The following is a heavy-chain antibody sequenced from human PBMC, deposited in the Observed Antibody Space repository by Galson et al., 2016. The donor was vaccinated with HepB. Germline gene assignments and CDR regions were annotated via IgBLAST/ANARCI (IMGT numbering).Heavy chain of an antibody. V-gene: IGHV3-43*01. D-gene: IGHD4-23*01. CDR1: GFTFGTYT. CDR3: AKDHGGYSGFDY. CDR2: ITGDRANA. Sequence: SLRLSCAASGFTFGTYTMHWIRQAPGEGLQWVSLITGDRANAYYADSVKGRFTISRDNRKNSLYLQMNSLRTEDTASYYCAKDHGGYSGFDYWGQGTLVTVSS. J-gene: IGHJ4*02.